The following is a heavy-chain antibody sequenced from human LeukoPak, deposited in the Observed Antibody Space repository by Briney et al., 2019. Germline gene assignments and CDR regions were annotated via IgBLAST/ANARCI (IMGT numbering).Heavy chain of an antibody. J-gene: IGHJ4*02. CDR2: ITPKSGDT. CDR3: ARVRLADERAWAY. D-gene: IGHD3-3*02. V-gene: IGHV1-2*02. Sequence: ASVKVSSKASGYTFSDFCIHWVGQAPGQGLEYVGWITPKSGDTYSPQRFQGRVTMTRDASISTAYMELSSLRSDDTAVYFCARVRLADERAWAYWGQGTLVTVSS. CDR1: GYTFSDFC.